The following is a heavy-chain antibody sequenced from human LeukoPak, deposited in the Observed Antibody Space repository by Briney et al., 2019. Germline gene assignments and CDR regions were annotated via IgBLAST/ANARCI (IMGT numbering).Heavy chain of an antibody. J-gene: IGHJ4*02. D-gene: IGHD2-2*01. V-gene: IGHV4-34*01. Sequence: SETLSLSCAVYGGSFRGYYWSWIRQPPGKGLEWIGEINHSGSTNYNPSLKSRVTISLDTSMKKFSLKLNSVTAADTAVYYCASTERCSTTCPLDYWGQGTLVTVSS. CDR2: INHSGST. CDR1: GGSFRGYY. CDR3: ASTERCSTTCPLDY.